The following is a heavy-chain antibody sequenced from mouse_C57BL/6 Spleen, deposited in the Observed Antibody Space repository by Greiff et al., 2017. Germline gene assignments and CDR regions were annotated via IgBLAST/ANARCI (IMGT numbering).Heavy chain of an antibody. V-gene: IGHV1-47*01. CDR2: FHPYNDDT. CDR3: AANYYGSLYAMDY. J-gene: IGHJ4*01. Sequence: VKVVESGAELVKPGASVKMSCKASGYTFTTYPIEWMKQNHGKSLEWIGNFHPYNDDTKYNEKFKGKATLTVEKSSSTVYLELSRLTSDDSAVYYCAANYYGSLYAMDYWGQGTSVTVSS. D-gene: IGHD1-1*01. CDR1: GYTFTTYP.